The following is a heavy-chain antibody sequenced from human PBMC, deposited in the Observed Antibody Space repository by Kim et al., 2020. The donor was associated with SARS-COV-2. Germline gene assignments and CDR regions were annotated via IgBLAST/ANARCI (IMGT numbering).Heavy chain of an antibody. V-gene: IGHV4-39*07. CDR3: ARDRWYYGSGSYYTDY. J-gene: IGHJ4*02. CDR1: GGSISSSSYY. D-gene: IGHD3-10*01. CDR2: IYYSGST. Sequence: SETLSLTCTVSGGSISSSSYYWGWIRQPPGKGLEWIGSIYYSGSTYYNPSLKSRVTISVDTSKNQFSLKLSSVTAADTAVYYCARDRWYYGSGSYYTDYWGQGTLVTVSS.